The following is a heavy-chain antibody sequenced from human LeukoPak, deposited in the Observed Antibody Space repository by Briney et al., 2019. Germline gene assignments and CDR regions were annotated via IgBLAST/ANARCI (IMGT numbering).Heavy chain of an antibody. D-gene: IGHD3/OR15-3a*01. CDR1: GVSISSSNSY. CDR2: IYYSGNT. J-gene: IGHJ5*02. Sequence: SETLSLTCTVSGVSISSSNSYWGWIRQPPGKGLEWIGSIYYSGNTYYNASLKSQVSISIDTSKNQFSLRLTSVTAADTAVYYCARQEIGLRSFDPWGQGTLVTVSS. V-gene: IGHV4-39*01. CDR3: ARQEIGLRSFDP.